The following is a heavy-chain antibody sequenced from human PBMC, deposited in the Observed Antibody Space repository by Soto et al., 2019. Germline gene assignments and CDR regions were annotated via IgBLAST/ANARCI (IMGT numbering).Heavy chain of an antibody. V-gene: IGHV1-18*04. CDR2: ISGYNDNT. J-gene: IGHJ6*02. D-gene: IGHD2-15*01. Sequence: QVQLVQSGAEVKKPGASVKVSCKASGYTFTSYGINWVRQAPGQGLEWMGWISGYNDNTNYARRLQGRVSMTTDTATSTAYMELRCLRSDDTAVYYCARNVTRIADSYYGMDVWGQGTTVTVSS. CDR3: ARNVTRIADSYYGMDV. CDR1: GYTFTSYG.